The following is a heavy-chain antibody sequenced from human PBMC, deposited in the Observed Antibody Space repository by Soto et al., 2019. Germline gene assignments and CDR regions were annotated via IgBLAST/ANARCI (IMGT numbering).Heavy chain of an antibody. D-gene: IGHD4-17*01. Sequence: QVQLQVRGAGLLKPSETLSLTCAVYGGSFSGYYWSWIRQPPGKGLEWIGEINHGESTNYNPSLRSRVTLSVDTSKDQFSLKLSSVTAADTAVYYCARGGYYGGPEAFNIWGQGTMVSVSS. CDR2: INHGEST. CDR1: GGSFSGYY. V-gene: IGHV4-34*01. J-gene: IGHJ3*02. CDR3: ARGGYYGGPEAFNI.